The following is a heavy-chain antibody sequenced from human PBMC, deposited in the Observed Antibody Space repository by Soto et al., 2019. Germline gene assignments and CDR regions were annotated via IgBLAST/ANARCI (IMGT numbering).Heavy chain of an antibody. Sequence: PGGSLRLSCAASGFTFSSYAMGWVRQGPGKGLEWVAVVSIGGRTHNADSVRGRFTISRDNSKNTLSLQMNSLTAEDTAVYFCAKRRGAGGHFDYWGQGALVTVSS. CDR1: GFTFSSYA. D-gene: IGHD2-15*01. CDR3: AKRRGAGGHFDY. V-gene: IGHV3-23*01. CDR2: VSIGGRT. J-gene: IGHJ4*02.